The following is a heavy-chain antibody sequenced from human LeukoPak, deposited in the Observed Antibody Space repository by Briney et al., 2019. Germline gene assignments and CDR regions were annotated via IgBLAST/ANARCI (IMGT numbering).Heavy chain of an antibody. V-gene: IGHV3-21*01. CDR3: ARDVSDDY. CDR1: GFTFSSYT. D-gene: IGHD1-26*01. J-gene: IGHJ4*02. CDR2: IRSSSTYM. Sequence: GGSLRLSCAASGFTFSSYTMNWVRQAPGRGLEWVSCIRSSSTYMPYADSAKGRFTISRDNAKNSLYLQMNSLRAEDTAVYYCARDVSDDYWGQGTLVTVS.